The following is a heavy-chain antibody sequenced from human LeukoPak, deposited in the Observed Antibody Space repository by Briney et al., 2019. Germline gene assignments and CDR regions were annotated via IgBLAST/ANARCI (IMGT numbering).Heavy chain of an antibody. CDR1: GDSVSSNSAA. V-gene: IGHV6-1*01. D-gene: IGHD3/OR15-3a*01. CDR3: ARQTGSGLFILP. Sequence: SQTLSLTCAISGDSVSSNSAAWNWIRQSPSRGLEWLGRTYYRSKWYNDYAISVKSRITIDPDTSKNQFSLHLNSVTPDDTAVYYCARQTGSGLFILPGGQGTLVTVSS. J-gene: IGHJ4*02. CDR2: TYYRSKWYN.